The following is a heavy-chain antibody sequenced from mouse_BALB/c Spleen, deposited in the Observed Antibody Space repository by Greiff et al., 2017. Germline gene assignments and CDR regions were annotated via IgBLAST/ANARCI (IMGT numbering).Heavy chain of an antibody. Sequence: EVKVVESGGGLVKPGGSLKLSCAASGFTFSDYYMYWVRQTPEKRLEWVATISDGGSYTYYPDSVKGRFTISRDNAKNNLYLQMSSLKSEDTAMYYCARDLLMITTRGYAMDYWGQGTSVTVSS. V-gene: IGHV5-4*02. CDR2: ISDGGSYT. D-gene: IGHD2-4*01. CDR1: GFTFSDYY. CDR3: ARDLLMITTRGYAMDY. J-gene: IGHJ4*01.